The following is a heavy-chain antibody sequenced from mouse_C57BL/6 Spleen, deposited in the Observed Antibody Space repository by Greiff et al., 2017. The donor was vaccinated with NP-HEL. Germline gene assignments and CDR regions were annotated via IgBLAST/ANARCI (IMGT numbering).Heavy chain of an antibody. CDR2: INPSNGGT. Sequence: QVQLQQPGTELVKPGASVKLSCKASGYTFTSYWMHWVKQRPGQGLEWIGNINPSNGGTNYNEKFKSKATLTVDKSSSTAYMQRSSLTSADSAVYYCARKEPYDGYSFAYWGQGTLVTVSA. J-gene: IGHJ3*01. D-gene: IGHD2-3*01. CDR3: ARKEPYDGYSFAY. V-gene: IGHV1-53*01. CDR1: GYTFTSYW.